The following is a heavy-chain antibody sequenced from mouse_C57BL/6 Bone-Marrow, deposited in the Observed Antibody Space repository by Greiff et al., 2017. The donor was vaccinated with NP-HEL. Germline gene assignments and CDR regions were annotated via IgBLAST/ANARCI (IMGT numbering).Heavy chain of an antibody. Sequence: EVKLVESGGDLVKPGGSLKLSCAASGFTFSSYGMSWVRQTPDKRLEWVATISSGGSYTYYPDSVKGRFTISRDNAKNTLYLQMSSLKSEDTAMYYCARPAYWGQGTLVTVSA. V-gene: IGHV5-6*01. CDR1: GFTFSSYG. J-gene: IGHJ3*01. CDR2: ISSGGSYT. CDR3: ARPAY.